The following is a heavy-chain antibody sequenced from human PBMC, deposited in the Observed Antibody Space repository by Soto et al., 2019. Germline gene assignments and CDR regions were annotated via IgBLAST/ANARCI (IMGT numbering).Heavy chain of an antibody. CDR2: ISSSSSYI. CDR3: ARLPSYDSSGYYCY. D-gene: IGHD3-22*01. V-gene: IGHV3-21*01. Sequence: EVQLVESGGGLVKPGGSLRLSCAASGFTFSSYSMNWVRQAPGKGLEWVSSISSSSSYIYYADSVKGRFTISRDNAKNCMYREIKGLRAEDTAVYYCARLPSYDSSGYYCYWGQGTLVTVSS. J-gene: IGHJ4*02. CDR1: GFTFSSYS.